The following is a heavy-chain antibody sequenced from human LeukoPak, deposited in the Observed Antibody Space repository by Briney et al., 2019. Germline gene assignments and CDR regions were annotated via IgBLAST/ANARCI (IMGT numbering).Heavy chain of an antibody. D-gene: IGHD4-17*01. CDR1: GFTISAFA. V-gene: IGHV3-30*09. CDR3: ARTPMSYGDYRGWFDP. CDR2: VSYDGSNK. J-gene: IGHJ5*02. Sequence: GGSLRLSCAASGFTISAFAMHWVRQAPDRGLEWVAVVSYDGSNKHYADSVRSRFAISRDISKNTVYLQMNSLRPEDTALYSWARTPMSYGDYRGWFDPCGQGTVVSVSS.